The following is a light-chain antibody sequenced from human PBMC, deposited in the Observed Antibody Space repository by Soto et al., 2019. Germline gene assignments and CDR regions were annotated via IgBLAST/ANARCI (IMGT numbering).Light chain of an antibody. V-gene: IGKV3-11*01. Sequence: ESVLTQSPATLYLSPGERATLSCRASQSVSTYLACYQQKPGQAPRLLIYDASTRATGTTPRFSGSGSGTEFTLPISSLEPEDFAVYYCQQRSNWPPYTFGQGTKLEIK. CDR1: QSVSTY. CDR3: QQRSNWPPYT. CDR2: DAS. J-gene: IGKJ2*01.